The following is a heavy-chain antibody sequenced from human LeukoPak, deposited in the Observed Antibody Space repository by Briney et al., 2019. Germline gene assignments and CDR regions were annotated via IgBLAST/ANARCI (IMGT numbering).Heavy chain of an antibody. CDR1: GFTFSSYG. CDR2: IRYDGSNK. CDR3: LLYYDFWSEDPTFDY. J-gene: IGHJ4*02. Sequence: GGSLRLSCAASGFTFSSYGMHWVRQAPGQGLEWVAFIRYDGSNKYYADSVEGRFTISRDNSKNTLYLQMNSLRAEDTAVYYCLLYYDFWSEDPTFDYWGQGTLVTVSS. D-gene: IGHD3-3*01. V-gene: IGHV3-30*02.